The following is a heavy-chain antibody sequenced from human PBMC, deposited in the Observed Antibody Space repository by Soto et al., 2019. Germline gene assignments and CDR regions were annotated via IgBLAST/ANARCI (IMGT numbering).Heavy chain of an antibody. D-gene: IGHD2-2*01. CDR1: GFTFSSYA. V-gene: IGHV3-23*01. J-gene: IGHJ6*02. CDR2: ISGSGGST. CDR3: AKGQGSNQSKYRNYYYYYGMDV. Sequence: GGSLRLSCAASGFTFSSYAMSWVRQAPGKGLEWVSAISGSGGSTYYADSVKGRFTISRDNSKNTLYLQMNSLRAEDTAVYYCAKGQGSNQSKYRNYYYYYGMDVWGQGTTVTVSS.